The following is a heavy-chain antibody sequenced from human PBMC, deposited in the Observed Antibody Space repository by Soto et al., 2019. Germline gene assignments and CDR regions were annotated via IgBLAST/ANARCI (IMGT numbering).Heavy chain of an antibody. J-gene: IGHJ5*02. Sequence: PGGSLRLSCAASAFTFKNHWMHWVRQVPGKGPVWVSRINGDGSFTSYADAVKGRFTISRDNAKNTPSLQMNSLRAEDTAVYYCAKEKISTSCCNWFDPWGQGTLVTVSS. CDR3: AKEKISTSCCNWFDP. V-gene: IGHV3-74*01. D-gene: IGHD2-2*01. CDR2: INGDGSFT. CDR1: AFTFKNHW.